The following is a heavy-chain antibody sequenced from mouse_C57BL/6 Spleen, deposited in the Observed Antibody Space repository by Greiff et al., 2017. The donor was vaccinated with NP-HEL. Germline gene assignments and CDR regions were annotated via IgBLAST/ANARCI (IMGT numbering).Heavy chain of an antibody. D-gene: IGHD1-1*01. CDR2: IYPGDGDT. CDR3: ANPTVVGTGYFDV. Sequence: VQLQQSGPELVKPGASVKISCKASGYAFSSSWMNWVKQRPGKGLEWIGRIYPGDGDTNYNGKFKGKATLTADKSSSTAYMQLSSLTSEDSAVYFCANPTVVGTGYFDVWGTGTTVTVSS. CDR1: GYAFSSSW. V-gene: IGHV1-82*01. J-gene: IGHJ1*03.